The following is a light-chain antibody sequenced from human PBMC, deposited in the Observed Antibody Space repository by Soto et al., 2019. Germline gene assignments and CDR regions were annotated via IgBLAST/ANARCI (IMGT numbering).Light chain of an antibody. CDR2: GTS. J-gene: IGKJ1*01. CDR3: QQYGSWT. Sequence: EIVLTQSPGTLSVSPGERATLSCRASQTISSNNLAWYQQKPGQAPSLLIYGTSSRATGIPDRFSGSGSGTDFALTISRLETEDSVIYYCQQYGSWTFGQGTKVEIK. V-gene: IGKV3-20*01. CDR1: QTISSNN.